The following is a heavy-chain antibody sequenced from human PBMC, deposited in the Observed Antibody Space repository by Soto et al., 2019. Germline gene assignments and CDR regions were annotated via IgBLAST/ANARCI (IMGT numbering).Heavy chain of an antibody. CDR1: GYTFANFA. D-gene: IGHD1-26*01. J-gene: IGHJ6*02. CDR3: ARDQNRGGSYRFYYYYGMDV. Sequence: QVKLVQSGAEVKKPGASVKVSCKASGYTFANFAIHWVRQAPEQRLEWMGWINPGNGDTKYSQNFQGRVTITRDTSASTAYMDLSSLISDDTAVYYCARDQNRGGSYRFYYYYGMDVWGQGTTVTVSS. V-gene: IGHV1-3*01. CDR2: INPGNGDT.